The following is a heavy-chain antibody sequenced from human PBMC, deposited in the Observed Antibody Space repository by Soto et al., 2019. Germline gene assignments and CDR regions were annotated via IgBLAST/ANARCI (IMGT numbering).Heavy chain of an antibody. Sequence: GGSLRLSCAASGFTFSSYSMNWVRQAPGKGLEWVSSISSSSSYIYYADSVKGRFTISRDNAKNSLYLQMNSLRAEDTAVYYCARDGVPAANYYYYGMDVWAQGTTVTVSS. D-gene: IGHD2-2*01. CDR2: ISSSSSYI. J-gene: IGHJ6*02. CDR1: GFTFSSYS. V-gene: IGHV3-21*01. CDR3: ARDGVPAANYYYYGMDV.